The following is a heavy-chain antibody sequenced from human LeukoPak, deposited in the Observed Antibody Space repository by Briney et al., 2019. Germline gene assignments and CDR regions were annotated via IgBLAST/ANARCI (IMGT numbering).Heavy chain of an antibody. CDR2: IIPIFGTA. V-gene: IGHV1-69*05. D-gene: IGHD6-13*01. Sequence: ASVKVSCKASGGTFSSYAISWVRQAPGQGLEWMGGIIPIFGTANYAQKFQGRVTITTDESTSTAYMELSSLRSEDTAVYYCARARSIAAAGLFDYWGQGTLVTVSS. CDR1: GGTFSSYA. J-gene: IGHJ4*02. CDR3: ARARSIAAAGLFDY.